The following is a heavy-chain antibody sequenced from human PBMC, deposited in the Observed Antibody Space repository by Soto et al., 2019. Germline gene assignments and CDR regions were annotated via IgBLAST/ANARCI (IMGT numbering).Heavy chain of an antibody. CDR1: GGSISSGGNS. V-gene: IGHV4-30-2*01. D-gene: IGHD6-19*01. J-gene: IGHJ4*02. CDR3: ARAGDSSGPVALGY. Sequence: QLQLQESGSGLVKASQTLSLTCAVSGGSISSGGNSWSWIRQPPGKGLEWIGYIYHSGSTYYNPSLKSRVTISLDRSKNQFSLKLSSVTAADTAVYYCARAGDSSGPVALGYWGQGTLVTFSS. CDR2: IYHSGST.